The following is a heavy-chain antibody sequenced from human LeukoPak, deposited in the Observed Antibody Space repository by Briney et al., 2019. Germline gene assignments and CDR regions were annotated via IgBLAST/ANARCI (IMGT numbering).Heavy chain of an antibody. J-gene: IGHJ4*02. D-gene: IGHD2-2*01. Sequence: SETLSLNCAVDGGSFSGYYWSWLRQRPGKGLEWIGEINHGGSTNYNPSLNSRVTISVDTSKNQFSLKLSSMTAADTALYYCARGKIEGRRYCSSTSCLQPYYFDYWGQGTLVTVSS. V-gene: IGHV4-34*01. CDR1: GGSFSGYY. CDR2: INHGGST. CDR3: ARGKIEGRRYCSSTSCLQPYYFDY.